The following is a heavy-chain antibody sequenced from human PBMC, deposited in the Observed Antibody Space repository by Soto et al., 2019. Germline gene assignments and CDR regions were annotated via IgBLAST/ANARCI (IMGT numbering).Heavy chain of an antibody. J-gene: IGHJ4*02. D-gene: IGHD4-17*01. V-gene: IGHV3-53*01. CDR2: IYSGGST. CDR3: ARFTTVTTSFDY. Sequence: PGGSLRLSCAASGFTVSSNYMSWVRQAPGKGLEWVSVIYSGGSTYYADSVKGRFTISRDNSKNTLYLQMNSLRAEDTAVYYCARFTTVTTSFDYWGQGTLVTVSS. CDR1: GFTVSSNY.